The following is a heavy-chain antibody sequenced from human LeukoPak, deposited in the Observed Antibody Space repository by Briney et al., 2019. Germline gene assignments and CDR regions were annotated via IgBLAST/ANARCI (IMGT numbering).Heavy chain of an antibody. J-gene: IGHJ2*01. D-gene: IGHD3-3*01. CDR3: ARDRESGYLQKYWYFDL. V-gene: IGHV1-46*01. CDR2: INPSGGST. Sequence: ASVKVSCKASGYTFTSYYMHWVRQAPGQGLEWMGIINPSGGSTSYAQKFQGRVTMTRDTSTSTVYMELSSLRSEDTAVYYCARDRESGYLQKYWYFDLWGRGTLVTVPS. CDR1: GYTFTSYY.